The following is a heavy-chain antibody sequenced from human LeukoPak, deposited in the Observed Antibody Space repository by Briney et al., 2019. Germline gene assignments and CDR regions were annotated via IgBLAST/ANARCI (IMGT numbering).Heavy chain of an antibody. J-gene: IGHJ4*02. Sequence: GGSLRLSCAASGFTFSSYAMHWVRRAPGKGLEWVAVISYDGSNKYYADSVKGRFTISRDNSKNTLYLQMSSLRTEDTAVYFCAKFGAVDYWGQGTLVTVSS. D-gene: IGHD3-10*01. V-gene: IGHV3-30-3*02. CDR1: GFTFSSYA. CDR3: AKFGAVDY. CDR2: ISYDGSNK.